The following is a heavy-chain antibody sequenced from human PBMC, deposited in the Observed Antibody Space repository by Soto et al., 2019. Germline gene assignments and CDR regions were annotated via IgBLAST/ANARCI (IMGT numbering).Heavy chain of an antibody. CDR1: GLTFSSSA. D-gene: IGHD2-21*02. J-gene: IGHJ4*02. CDR2: IVVGSCNI. V-gene: IGHV1-58*01. CDR3: AADTYCGGDCYLDY. Sequence: QMPLVQSGPEVKKPGTSVRVSCKASGLTFSSSAVQWVRQARGHRREWIGSIVVGSCNINYAQKFQERGTIARDMSTTTASMELSSLRSEDTAVYYCAADTYCGGDCYLDYWGQGTLVTVSS.